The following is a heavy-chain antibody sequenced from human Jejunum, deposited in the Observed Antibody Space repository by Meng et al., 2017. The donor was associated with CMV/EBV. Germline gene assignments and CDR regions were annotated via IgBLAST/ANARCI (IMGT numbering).Heavy chain of an antibody. CDR1: GASISSGDFC. D-gene: IGHD6-19*01. J-gene: IGHJ4*02. Sequence: HLQESGQVLVRPQQTLALTCTASGASISSGDFCLSWIRQPPGKGLEYIGYIDNRGSTYYNPSLKSRVTMSMDTSKNQFSLKLTSVTAADTAVYYCARGYSSGWNYFHYWGQGTLVTVSS. CDR3: ARGYSSGWNYFHY. V-gene: IGHV4-30-4*01. CDR2: IDNRGST.